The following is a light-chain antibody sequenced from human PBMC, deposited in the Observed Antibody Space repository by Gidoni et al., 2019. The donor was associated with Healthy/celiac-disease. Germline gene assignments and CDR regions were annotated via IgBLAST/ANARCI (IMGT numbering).Light chain of an antibody. CDR2: AAS. CDR1: QSISSY. J-gene: IGKJ4*01. V-gene: IGKV1-39*01. CDR3: QQSYSTPLT. Sequence: DIQMTQSPSSLSASVGDRVTITCRASQSISSYLNWYQQKQGKAPKLLIYAASRLQSGVPSRFSGSGSGTDVTLTISSLQPEDFATYYCQQSYSTPLTFGGGTKVEIK.